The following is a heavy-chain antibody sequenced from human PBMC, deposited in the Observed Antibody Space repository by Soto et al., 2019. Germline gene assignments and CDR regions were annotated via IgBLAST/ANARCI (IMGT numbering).Heavy chain of an antibody. V-gene: IGHV1-18*01. D-gene: IGHD1-26*01. Sequence: ASVKCSCKASGYTFTSYGISWVRQAPGQGLEWMGWISAYNGNTIYAQKLQGRVTMTTDTSTSTAYMELRSLRSDGTAIYYCARDPGAATFDYWGQGTLVTVSS. CDR3: ARDPGAATFDY. CDR2: ISAYNGNT. J-gene: IGHJ4*01. CDR1: GYTFTSYG.